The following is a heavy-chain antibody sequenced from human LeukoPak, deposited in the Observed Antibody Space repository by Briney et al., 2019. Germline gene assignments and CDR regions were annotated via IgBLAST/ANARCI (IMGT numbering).Heavy chain of an antibody. D-gene: IGHD3-9*01. CDR3: ARDPGQRKLRYFYYYYMDV. CDR1: GYTFTSYY. J-gene: IGHJ6*03. CDR2: ISPSGGST. V-gene: IGHV1-46*01. Sequence: GASVKVSCKASGYTFTSYYMHWVRQAPGQGLEWMGIISPSGGSTSYAQKFQGRVTMTRDMSTSTVYMELSSLRSEDTAVYYCARDPGQRKLRYFYYYYMDVWGKGTTVTVSS.